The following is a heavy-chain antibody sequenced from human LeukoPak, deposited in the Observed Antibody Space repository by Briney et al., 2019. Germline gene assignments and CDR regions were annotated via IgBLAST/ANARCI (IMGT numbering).Heavy chain of an antibody. V-gene: IGHV1-18*01. CDR1: GYTFTSYG. CDR2: ISAYNGNT. D-gene: IGHD2/OR15-2a*01. Sequence: GASVKVSCKASGYTFTSYGISWVRQAPGQGLEWMGWISAYNGNTNYAQKLQGRVTMTTDTSTSTAYMELRSLRSDDTAVYYCARDRIPVYDIGFDYWGQGTLVTVSS. J-gene: IGHJ4*02. CDR3: ARDRIPVYDIGFDY.